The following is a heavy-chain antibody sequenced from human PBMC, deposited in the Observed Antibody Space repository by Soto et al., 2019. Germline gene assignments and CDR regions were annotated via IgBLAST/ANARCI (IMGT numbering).Heavy chain of an antibody. D-gene: IGHD3-3*01. J-gene: IGHJ4*02. CDR1: GFTFNSYA. Sequence: PGGSLRLSCATSGFTFNSYAMSWVRQAPGKGLEWVSVISGSDGSTYYADSVKGRFTVSRDNSNSTLFLQMNSLRGEDTAVYYCAKDLRFLKDWGQGTLVTVSS. CDR3: AKDLRFLKD. CDR2: ISGSDGST. V-gene: IGHV3-23*01.